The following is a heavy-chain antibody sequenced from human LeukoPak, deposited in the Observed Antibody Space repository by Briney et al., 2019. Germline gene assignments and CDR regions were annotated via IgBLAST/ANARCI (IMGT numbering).Heavy chain of an antibody. V-gene: IGHV1-46*01. D-gene: IGHD3-10*01. CDR3: ARDDGRFGAVREGPRCVY. J-gene: IGHJ4*02. CDR2: INPSGGST. Sequence: ASVKVSCKASGYTFTSYYMHWVRQAPGQGLEWMGIINPSGGSTSYAQKFQGRVTMTRDTSTSTVYMELGSLRSEDTAVYYCARDDGRFGAVREGPRCVYWGQGTLVTVSS. CDR1: GYTFTSYY.